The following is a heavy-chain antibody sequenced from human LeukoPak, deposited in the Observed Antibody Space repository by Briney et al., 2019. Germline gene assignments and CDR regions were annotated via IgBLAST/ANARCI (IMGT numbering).Heavy chain of an antibody. CDR3: ARTPRRSSWLPFDY. CDR1: GFTFSSYS. D-gene: IGHD6-13*01. V-gene: IGHV3-48*01. Sequence: PGGSLRLSCAASGFTFSSYSMNWVRQAPGKGLEWVSYISSSSSTIYYADSVKGRFTISRDNAKNSLYLQMNSLRAEDTAVYYCARTPRRSSWLPFDYWGQGTLVTVSS. CDR2: ISSSSSTI. J-gene: IGHJ4*02.